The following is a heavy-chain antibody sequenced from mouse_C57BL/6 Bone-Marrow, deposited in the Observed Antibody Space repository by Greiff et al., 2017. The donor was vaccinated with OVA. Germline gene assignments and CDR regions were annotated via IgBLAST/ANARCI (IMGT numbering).Heavy chain of an antibody. CDR1: GFTFSDYY. CDR2: INYDGSST. Sequence: EVQRVESEGGLVQPGSSMKLSCTASGFTFSDYYMAWVRQVPEKGLEWVANINYDGSSTYYLDSLKSRFIISRDNAKNILYLQMSSLKSEDTATYEWARDRGGNYVGGYWYFDVWGTGTTVTVSS. CDR3: ARDRGGNYVGGYWYFDV. J-gene: IGHJ1*03. V-gene: IGHV5-16*01. D-gene: IGHD2-1*01.